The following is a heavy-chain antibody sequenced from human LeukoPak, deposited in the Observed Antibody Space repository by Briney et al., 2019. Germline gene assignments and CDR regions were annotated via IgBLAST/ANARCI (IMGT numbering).Heavy chain of an antibody. J-gene: IGHJ4*02. CDR3: ARRRSWYYFDY. CDR1: GFTVSSNY. V-gene: IGHV3-66*01. D-gene: IGHD6-13*01. CDR2: IYSCGST. Sequence: GGSLRLSCAASGFTVSSNYMSWVRQAPGKGLEWVSVIYSCGSTYYADSVKGRFTISRDNSKNTLYLQMNSLRAEDTAVYYCARRRSWYYFDYWGQGTLVTVPS.